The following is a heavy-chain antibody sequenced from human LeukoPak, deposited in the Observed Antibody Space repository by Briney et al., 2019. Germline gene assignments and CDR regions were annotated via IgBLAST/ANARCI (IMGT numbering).Heavy chain of an antibody. Sequence: SETLSLTCTVSGGSISSYYWSWIRQPPGKGLEGIGYIYYSGSTNYNPSLKSRVTISVDTSKNQFSLKLSSVTAADTAVYYCARTERYFDWSHDAFDIWGQGTMVTVSS. CDR3: ARTERYFDWSHDAFDI. D-gene: IGHD3-9*01. CDR1: GGSISSYY. CDR2: IYYSGST. J-gene: IGHJ3*02. V-gene: IGHV4-59*01.